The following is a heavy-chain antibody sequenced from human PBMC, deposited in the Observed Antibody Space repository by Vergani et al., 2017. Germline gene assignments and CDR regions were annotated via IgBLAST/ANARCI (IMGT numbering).Heavy chain of an antibody. CDR1: GYTFYTYG. D-gene: IGHD3-9*01. J-gene: IGHJ4*02. CDR3: ARDPDIDLPGFQIDF. V-gene: IGHV1-8*01. Sequence: QVQLVQSGAEVKKPGASVKVSCKASGYTFYTYGIRWVRQTTGQGLEWMGWMNPNSGNTGYAQKFQGRITMPRDTSRSTAYMELSSIRSDDTAVYYCARDPDIDLPGFQIDFWGQGSLVTVSS. CDR2: MNPNSGNT.